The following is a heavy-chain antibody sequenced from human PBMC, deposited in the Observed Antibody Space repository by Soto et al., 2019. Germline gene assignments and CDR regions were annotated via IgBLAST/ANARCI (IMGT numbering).Heavy chain of an antibody. CDR3: ARAYYDFWSGYYWDY. Sequence: SDTLSLTCTVSCGSISRGDYYWSWIRQPPGKGLEWIGYIYYSGSTYYNPSLKSRVTISVDTSKNQFSLKLSSVTAADTAVYYCARAYYDFWSGYYWDYWGQGTLVTVSS. CDR1: CGSISRGDYY. V-gene: IGHV4-30-4*02. J-gene: IGHJ4*02. CDR2: IYYSGST. D-gene: IGHD3-3*01.